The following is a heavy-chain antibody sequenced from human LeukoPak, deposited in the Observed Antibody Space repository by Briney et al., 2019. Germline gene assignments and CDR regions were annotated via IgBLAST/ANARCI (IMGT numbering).Heavy chain of an antibody. Sequence: PGGSLRLSCAASGFTFISYAMSWVRQAPGKGLEWVSAIVAGGVSTYYEDSVTGRFTISRDNSKNTLSLQMNSLRAEDTAVYYCAKHEGGCRWDYYCAYWGRGTLVTVSS. CDR1: GFTFISYA. CDR3: AKHEGGCRWDYYCAY. V-gene: IGHV3-23*01. J-gene: IGHJ4*02. CDR2: IVAGGVST. D-gene: IGHD6-19*01.